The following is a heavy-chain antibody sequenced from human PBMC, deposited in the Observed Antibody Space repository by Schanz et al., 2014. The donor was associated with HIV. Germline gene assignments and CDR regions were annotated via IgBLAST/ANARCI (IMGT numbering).Heavy chain of an antibody. J-gene: IGHJ6*02. CDR2: MNPGSGNT. V-gene: IGHV1-8*02. CDR1: GYNFGNLD. Sequence: QVWLVQSGAEVKKPGASVRVSCKASGYNFGNLDINWVRQATGQGLEWREWMNPGSGNTGYAWKFQGGVTMTREASISTAYMELSSLRSEDPAVYYCARGPVAVAYTESYGMDVWGRGTTVTVSS. CDR3: ARGPVAVAYTESYGMDV. D-gene: IGHD6-19*01.